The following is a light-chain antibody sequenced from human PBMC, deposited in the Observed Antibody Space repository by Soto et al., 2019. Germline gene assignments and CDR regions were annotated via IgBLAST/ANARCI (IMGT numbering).Light chain of an antibody. Sequence: EIVMTQSPATLSVSPGERATLSCRASQSISSNLAWYQQKPGQAPRFLIFGASTGATGIPARFSGSGSGTEFPLTISSLQSEDFAVYYCQQYNNRPLTFGGGTKVEIK. CDR1: QSISSN. V-gene: IGKV3-15*01. CDR2: GAS. J-gene: IGKJ4*01. CDR3: QQYNNRPLT.